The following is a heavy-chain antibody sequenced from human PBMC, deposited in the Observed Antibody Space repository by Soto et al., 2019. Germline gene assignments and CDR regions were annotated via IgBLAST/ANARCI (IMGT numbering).Heavy chain of an antibody. D-gene: IGHD3-22*01. CDR2: ISHSGIT. CDR1: GDSISRSHW. Sequence: QVQLQESGPGLVRPSGALSVTCAVSGDSISRSHWWSWVRQSPGKGLEWIGEISHSGITNYNPSLKSRVTISGDKSKNQLSLKLTSVTAADTAVYYWARVRYDRRGLDHWGQGTLVSVSS. V-gene: IGHV4-4*02. CDR3: ARVRYDRRGLDH. J-gene: IGHJ4*02.